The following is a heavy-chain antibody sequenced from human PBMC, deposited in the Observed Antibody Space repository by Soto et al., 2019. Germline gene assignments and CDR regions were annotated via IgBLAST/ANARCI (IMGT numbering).Heavy chain of an antibody. J-gene: IGHJ4*02. Sequence: EVQLVESGGGLVQPGGSLRLSCAVSGFTFSSFWMHWVRQAPGEGLVWVSRINTDGSSTRYADSVKGRFTISRDNAKSTLYLQMTSLRVEDTAMYYCAKRGVDTFGLSYWGQGTLVTVSS. D-gene: IGHD3-10*01. CDR1: GFTFSSFW. V-gene: IGHV3-74*01. CDR3: AKRGVDTFGLSY. CDR2: INTDGSST.